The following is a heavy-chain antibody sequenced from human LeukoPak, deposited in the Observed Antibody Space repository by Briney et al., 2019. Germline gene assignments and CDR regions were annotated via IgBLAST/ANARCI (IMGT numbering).Heavy chain of an antibody. V-gene: IGHV1-2*02. CDR2: INPNSGGT. Sequence: ASVKVSCMASGYTFTGYYMHWVRQAPGQGLEWMGWINPNSGGTNYAQKFQGRVTMTRDTSISTAYMELSSPRSEDTAVYYCARKGIAVARPFDYWGQGTLVTVSS. CDR1: GYTFTGYY. CDR3: ARKGIAVARPFDY. J-gene: IGHJ4*02. D-gene: IGHD6-19*01.